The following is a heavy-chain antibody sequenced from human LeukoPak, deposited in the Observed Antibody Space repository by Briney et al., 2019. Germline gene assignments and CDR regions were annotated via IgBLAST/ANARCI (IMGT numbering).Heavy chain of an antibody. V-gene: IGHV3-48*04. CDR3: ASRRLPSSYYYYYMDV. CDR2: ISSSGSTI. D-gene: IGHD4-11*01. Sequence: GGSLKLSCAASGFTFSGSAMHWVRQAPGKGLEWVSYISSSGSTIYYADSVKGRFTISRDNAKNSLYLQMNSLRAEDTAVYYCASRRLPSSYYYYYMDVWGKGTTVTVSS. CDR1: GFTFSGSA. J-gene: IGHJ6*03.